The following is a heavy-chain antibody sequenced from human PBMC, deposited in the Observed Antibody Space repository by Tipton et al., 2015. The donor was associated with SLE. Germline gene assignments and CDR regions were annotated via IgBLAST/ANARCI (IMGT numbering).Heavy chain of an antibody. CDR1: GGSISSSNW. Sequence: SLRLSCAVSGGSISSSNWWSWVRQPPGKGLEWIGEIYHSGSTNYNPSLKSRVTISVDKSKNQFSLKLSSVTAADTAVYYCARAVVITMVQGPRGWFDPWGQGTLVTVSS. D-gene: IGHD3-10*01. V-gene: IGHV4-4*02. CDR3: ARAVVITMVQGPRGWFDP. J-gene: IGHJ5*02. CDR2: IYHSGST.